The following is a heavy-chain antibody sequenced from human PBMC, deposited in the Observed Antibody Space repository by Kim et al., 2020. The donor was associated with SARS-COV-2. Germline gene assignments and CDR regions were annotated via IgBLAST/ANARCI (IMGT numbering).Heavy chain of an antibody. Sequence: SVKVSCKASGGTFSSYAISWVRQAPGQGLEWMGGIIPIFGTANYAQKFQGRVTITADESTSTAYMELSSLRSEDTAVYYCASDDLAGHCISTSCYPYYYYGMDVWGQGTTVTVSS. CDR2: IIPIFGTA. CDR1: GGTFSSYA. CDR3: ASDDLAGHCISTSCYPYYYYGMDV. J-gene: IGHJ6*02. D-gene: IGHD2-2*01. V-gene: IGHV1-69*13.